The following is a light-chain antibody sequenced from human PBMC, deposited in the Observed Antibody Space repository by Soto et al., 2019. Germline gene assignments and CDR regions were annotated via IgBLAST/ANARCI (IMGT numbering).Light chain of an antibody. Sequence: DSPITQSPSSVSASLGDRVTINCRASEAISNYLAWFQQRPGKVPKLLIYAASTLQSGVPSRFRGSRSGTDFTLTISSLQPEDVATYYCQNYDSAPRTLGQGKIVDIK. J-gene: IGKJ1*01. CDR2: AAS. V-gene: IGKV1-27*01. CDR3: QNYDSAPRT. CDR1: EAISNY.